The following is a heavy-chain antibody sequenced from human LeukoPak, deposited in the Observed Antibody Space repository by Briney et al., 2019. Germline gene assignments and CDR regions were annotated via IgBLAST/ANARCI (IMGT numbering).Heavy chain of an antibody. J-gene: IGHJ3*02. Sequence: ASVKVSCKASGGTFSSYAISWVRQAPGQGLERMGGIIPIFGTANYAQKFQGRVTITADESTSTAYMELSSLRSEDTAVYYCARGRDGYNDAFDIWGQGTMVTVSS. V-gene: IGHV1-69*13. CDR3: ARGRDGYNDAFDI. D-gene: IGHD5-24*01. CDR2: IIPIFGTA. CDR1: GGTFSSYA.